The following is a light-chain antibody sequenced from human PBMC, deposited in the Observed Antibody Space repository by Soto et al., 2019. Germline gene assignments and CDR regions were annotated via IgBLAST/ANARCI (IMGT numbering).Light chain of an antibody. J-gene: IGKJ1*01. Sequence: EIVLTQSPGTLSLSPGERTTLSCRASQSVSSSYLAWYQQKPGQAPRLIIYGASSRATGIPDRLSGSGSGTDFTLTISRLEPEDFAVYYCQQYGSSWTFGQGTKVDIK. CDR3: QQYGSSWT. CDR2: GAS. CDR1: QSVSSSY. V-gene: IGKV3-20*01.